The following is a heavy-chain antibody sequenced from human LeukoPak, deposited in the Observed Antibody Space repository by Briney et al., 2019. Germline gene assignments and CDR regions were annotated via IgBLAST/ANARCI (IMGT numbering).Heavy chain of an antibody. CDR2: ISGSDGGT. J-gene: IGHJ5*02. V-gene: IGHV3-23*01. D-gene: IGHD1/OR15-1a*01. CDR3: AKNNWNKNWFDP. Sequence: GGSLRLSCAGSGFTFSSYAMSWVRQAPGKGLEWVAAISGSDGGTYYADSVKGRFTISRDNSKNTLYLQMNSLRAEDTAVYYCAKNNWNKNWFDPWGQGTLVTVSS. CDR1: GFTFSSYA.